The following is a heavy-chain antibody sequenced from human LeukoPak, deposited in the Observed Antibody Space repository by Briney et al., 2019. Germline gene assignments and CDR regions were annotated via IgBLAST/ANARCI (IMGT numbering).Heavy chain of an antibody. CDR2: IYYSGST. V-gene: IGHV4-59*08. CDR3: ARLYGDYFDY. CDR1: GGSFSGYY. D-gene: IGHD4-17*01. J-gene: IGHJ4*02. Sequence: SETLSLTCAVYGGSFSGYYWSWIRQPPGKGLEWIGYIYYSGSTNYNPSLKSRVTISVDTSKNQFSLKLSSVTAADTAVYYCARLYGDYFDYWGQGTLVTVSS.